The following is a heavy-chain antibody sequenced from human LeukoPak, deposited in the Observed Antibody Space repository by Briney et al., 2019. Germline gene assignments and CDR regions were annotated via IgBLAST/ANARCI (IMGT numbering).Heavy chain of an antibody. Sequence: SETLSLTCSVSGDSISTSSYYWGWIRQPPGKGLEWIGTIYYSGSTYYNPSLTSRVTISVDTSKNQFSLKLSSVTAADAAVYYCARHKDYYYSYMDVWGKGTTVTISS. CDR1: GDSISTSSYY. CDR3: ARHKDYYYSYMDV. V-gene: IGHV4-39*01. CDR2: IYYSGST. J-gene: IGHJ6*03.